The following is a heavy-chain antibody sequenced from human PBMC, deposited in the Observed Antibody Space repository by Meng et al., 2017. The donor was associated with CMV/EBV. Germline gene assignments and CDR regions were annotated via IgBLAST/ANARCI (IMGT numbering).Heavy chain of an antibody. D-gene: IGHD2/OR15-2a*01. V-gene: IGHV2-26*01. J-gene: IGHJ4*02. CDR2: IFSKDEK. CDR1: GFPLSNGRMG. Sequence: SGPTLVKPTETLTLTCTVSGFPLSNGRMGVSWIRQPPGKALEWLAHIFSKDEKSYSTSLQRRLTISKDTSKSQVVLTMTNMDPVDTATYYCARFVEYSNPKFDYWGQGTLVTVSS. CDR3: ARFVEYSNPKFDY.